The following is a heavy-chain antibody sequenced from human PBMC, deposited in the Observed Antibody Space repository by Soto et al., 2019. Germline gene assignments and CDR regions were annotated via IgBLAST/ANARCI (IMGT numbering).Heavy chain of an antibody. D-gene: IGHD4-17*01. CDR1: GGSISSGDYY. CDR3: ARDPLDDYGDYDSYFDY. J-gene: IGHJ4*02. V-gene: IGHV4-30-4*01. Sequence: QVQLQESGPGLVKPSQTLSLTCTVSGGSISSGDYYWSWIRQPPGKGLEWIGYIYYSGSTYYNPSLKSRVTISVDTSKNQFSLKLSSVTAADTAVYYCARDPLDDYGDYDSYFDYWGQGTLVTVSS. CDR2: IYYSGST.